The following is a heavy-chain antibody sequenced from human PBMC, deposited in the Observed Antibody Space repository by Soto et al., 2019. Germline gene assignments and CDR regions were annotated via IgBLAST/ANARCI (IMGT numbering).Heavy chain of an antibody. D-gene: IGHD5-18*01. V-gene: IGHV4-59*01. CDR3: ARNVDTSRAYFFDY. J-gene: IGHJ4*02. CDR2: IYYSGNT. CDR1: CGSISGYY. Sequence: SETLSLTCTVSCGSISGYYWSWVRQPPGKGLEWIGYIYYSGNTNYNPSLKSRVTISVDTSKNQFSLNLNSVTAADTAVYYCARNVDTSRAYFFDYWGQGTLVTVSS.